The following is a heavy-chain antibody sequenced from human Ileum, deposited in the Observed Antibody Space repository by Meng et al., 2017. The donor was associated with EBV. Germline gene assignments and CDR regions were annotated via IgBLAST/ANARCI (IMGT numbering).Heavy chain of an antibody. D-gene: IGHD6-13*01. CDR3: TTSHSISGGVFDH. V-gene: IGHV3-15*01. J-gene: IGHJ4*02. CDR2: IKSKKDGVTA. Sequence: EGQLVESGGGLVKPGGSLRLSCAASGFTFSNAWMTWVRQAPGKGLEWVGRIKSKKDGVTADYAAPVKGRFTISRDDSKDTLYLQMNSLKTEDTAVYYCTTSHSISGGVFDHWGQGTLVTVSS. CDR1: GFTFSNAW.